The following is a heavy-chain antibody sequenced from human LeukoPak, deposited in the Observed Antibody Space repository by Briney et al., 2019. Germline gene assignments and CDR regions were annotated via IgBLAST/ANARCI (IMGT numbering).Heavy chain of an antibody. Sequence: GGSLRLSCAASRFTFRDYAMNWVRQASGKGLEWVSSISGSSGNTYYIDSVKGRFTISRDNSKSTLYLQMNSLRAEDTAVYYCAKGRGPGGIARHYFDYWGQGTLVIVSS. CDR1: RFTFRDYA. CDR2: ISGSSGNT. V-gene: IGHV3-23*01. CDR3: AKGRGPGGIARHYFDY. J-gene: IGHJ4*02. D-gene: IGHD2-21*01.